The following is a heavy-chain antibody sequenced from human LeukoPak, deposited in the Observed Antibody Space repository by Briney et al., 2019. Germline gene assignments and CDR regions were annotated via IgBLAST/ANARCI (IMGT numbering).Heavy chain of an antibody. Sequence: GGSLRLSCAASGFMFSSFAMSWVRQVPGKGLEWVSGISGSGLTTFYADSVKGRFTISRDNSKNTLFLQMNSLRAEDTAVYYCARAPFRGYSTGWYRYFDYWGQGTLVTVSS. V-gene: IGHV3-23*01. CDR1: GFMFSSFA. D-gene: IGHD6-19*01. CDR2: ISGSGLTT. CDR3: ARAPFRGYSTGWYRYFDY. J-gene: IGHJ4*02.